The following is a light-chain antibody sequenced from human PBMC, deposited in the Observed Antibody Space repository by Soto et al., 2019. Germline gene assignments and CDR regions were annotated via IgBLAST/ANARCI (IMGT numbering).Light chain of an antibody. J-gene: IGKJ5*01. V-gene: IGKV3-11*01. CDR2: GAY. CDR3: QPRSNWPGT. Sequence: EIVLTQSPGTLSLSPGERATLSCRASERLSSVYLAWYQQRPGQPPRLLIYGAYNRATGIPDRFSGSGSGTDFTLTIRSLEPEDFAVYYCQPRSNWPGTVGQGTRLEIK. CDR1: ERLSSVY.